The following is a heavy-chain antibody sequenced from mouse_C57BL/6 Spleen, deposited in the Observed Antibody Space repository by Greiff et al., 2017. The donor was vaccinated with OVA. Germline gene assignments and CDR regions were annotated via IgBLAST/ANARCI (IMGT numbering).Heavy chain of an antibody. CDR3: ARNRLLQYYDAMDY. CDR1: GYTFTSYW. D-gene: IGHD2-1*01. J-gene: IGHJ4*01. V-gene: IGHV1-52*01. Sequence: VQLQQPGAELVRPGSSVKLSCKASGYTFTSYWMHWVKQRPIQGLEWIGNIDPSDSETHYNQKFKDKATLTVDKSSSTAYMQLSILTSEDSAIYYCARNRLLQYYDAMDYWGQGTSVTVSS. CDR2: IDPSDSET.